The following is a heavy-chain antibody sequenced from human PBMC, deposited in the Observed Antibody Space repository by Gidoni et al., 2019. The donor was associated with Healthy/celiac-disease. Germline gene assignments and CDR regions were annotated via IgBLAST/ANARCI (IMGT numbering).Heavy chain of an antibody. V-gene: IGHV3-23*01. J-gene: IGHJ4*02. D-gene: IGHD3-22*01. CDR2: ISGSGGSK. CDR3: AKDPGYYYDSSGYSALIDY. Sequence: EVQLLESGGGLVQPGGSLRLSCAASGFTFRSYAMRWVRQAPGKGLEWVSAISGSGGSKYYADSVKGRFTISRDNSKNTLYLQMNSLRAEDTAVYYCAKDPGYYYDSSGYSALIDYWGQGTLVTVSS. CDR1: GFTFRSYA.